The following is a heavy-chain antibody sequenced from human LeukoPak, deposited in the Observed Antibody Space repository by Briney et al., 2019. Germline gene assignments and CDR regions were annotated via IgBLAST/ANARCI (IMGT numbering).Heavy chain of an antibody. Sequence: VGSLRLSCAASGFTFSSYSMNWVRQAPGKGLEWVSSISSSSSYIYYADSVKGRFTISRDNAKNSLYLQMNSLRAEDTAVYYCARDQGLSWGPLFDPWGQGTLVTVSS. CDR1: GFTFSSYS. CDR3: ARDQGLSWGPLFDP. D-gene: IGHD3-16*01. J-gene: IGHJ5*02. CDR2: ISSSSSYI. V-gene: IGHV3-21*01.